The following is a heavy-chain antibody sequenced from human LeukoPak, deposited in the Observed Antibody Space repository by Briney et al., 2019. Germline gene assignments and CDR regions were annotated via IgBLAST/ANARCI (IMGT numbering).Heavy chain of an antibody. J-gene: IGHJ4*02. CDR2: IYHSGST. V-gene: IGHV4-30-2*01. CDR1: GGSISSGGYS. CDR3: ARGYYDSSGYYDY. Sequence: PSGTLSLTCAVSGGSISSGGYSWSWIRQPPGKGLEWIGYIYHSGSTYYNPSLKSRVTISVDRSKNQFSLKLSSVTAADTAVYYCARGYYDSSGYYDYWGQGTLVTVSS. D-gene: IGHD3-22*01.